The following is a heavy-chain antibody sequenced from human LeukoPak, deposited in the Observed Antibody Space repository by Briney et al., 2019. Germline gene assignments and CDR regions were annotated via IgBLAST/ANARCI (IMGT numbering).Heavy chain of an antibody. CDR1: GASISTNGYY. Sequence: SETLSLTCTVSGASISTNGYYWGWVRQPPGKGLEWIGSIYYSGTTYYSPSLKSRATILVDKSMNQFSLTLTSMNAADTAVYYCARGDGYNSDEVDYWGQGTLVTVSS. J-gene: IGHJ4*02. CDR2: IYYSGTT. D-gene: IGHD5-24*01. CDR3: ARGDGYNSDEVDY. V-gene: IGHV4-39*07.